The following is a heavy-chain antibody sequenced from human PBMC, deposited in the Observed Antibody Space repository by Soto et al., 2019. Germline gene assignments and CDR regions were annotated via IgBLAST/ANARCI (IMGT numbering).Heavy chain of an antibody. D-gene: IGHD1-1*01. J-gene: IGHJ5*02. Sequence: SETLSLTCVVYDGSLTEYHWSWVRQTPGKGLEWIGEVSHHGTSHYNPSLGSRVIMSSETSKDQFSLTLQSVTAADTGIYYCARGQSAVDVFYPTPVPFGPCGPGTPVTVSS. CDR2: VSHHGTS. CDR3: ARGQSAVDVFYPTPVPFGP. V-gene: IGHV4-34*01. CDR1: DGSLTEYH.